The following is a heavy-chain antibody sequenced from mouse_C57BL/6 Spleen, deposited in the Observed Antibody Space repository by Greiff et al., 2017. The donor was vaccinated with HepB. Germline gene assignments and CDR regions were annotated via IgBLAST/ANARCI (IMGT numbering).Heavy chain of an antibody. Sequence: QVQLQQPGAELVKPGASVKLSCKASGYTFTSYWMHWVKQRPGQGLEWIGMIHPNSGSTNYNEKFKSKATLTVDKSSSTAYMQLSSLTSEDSAVYYCARGDYGSRKYFDVWGTGTTVTVAS. D-gene: IGHD1-1*01. CDR1: GYTFTSYW. V-gene: IGHV1-64*01. CDR3: ARGDYGSRKYFDV. CDR2: IHPNSGST. J-gene: IGHJ1*03.